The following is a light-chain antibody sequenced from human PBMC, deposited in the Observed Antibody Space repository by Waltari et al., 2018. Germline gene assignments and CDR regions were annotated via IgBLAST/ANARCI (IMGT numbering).Light chain of an antibody. V-gene: IGKV3-15*01. CDR3: QQYNNWPLT. J-gene: IGKJ4*01. CDR2: GAS. CDR1: QSVSSN. Sequence: EIVMTQSPATLSLSPGEGATLSCRASQSVSSNLAWYQQKPGTTPRLLIYGASTRASGVPARFSGSGSGTEFTLTISRLQSEDFAVYYCQQYNNWPLTFGGGTKVEIK.